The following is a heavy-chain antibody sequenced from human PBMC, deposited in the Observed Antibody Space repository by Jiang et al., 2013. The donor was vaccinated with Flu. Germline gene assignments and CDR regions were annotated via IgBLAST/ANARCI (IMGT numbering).Heavy chain of an antibody. CDR2: IYYSGST. CDR1: GGSISSSSYY. CDR3: ARQGNYYGSGSYIDY. Sequence: LLKPSETLSLTCTVSGGSISSSSYYWGWIRQPPGKGLEWIGSIYYSGSTYYNPSLKSRVTISVDTSKNQFSLKLSSVTAADTAVYYCARQGNYYGSGSYIDYWGQGNPGHRLL. J-gene: IGHJ4*02. V-gene: IGHV4-39*01. D-gene: IGHD3-10*01.